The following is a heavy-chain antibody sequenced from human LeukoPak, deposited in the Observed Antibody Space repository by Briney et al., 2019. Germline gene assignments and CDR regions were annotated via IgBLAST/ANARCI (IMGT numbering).Heavy chain of an antibody. CDR2: IDWDDDK. CDR1: GFLLSTSGMR. Sequence: ESGPTLVNPTQTLTLTCTFSGFLLSTSGMRVSWIRQPPGKALEWLARIDWDDDKFYSTSLKTRLTISKDTSKNQVVLTMTNTDPVDTATYYCARTFSGGSYLFDYWGQGTLVTVSS. CDR3: ARTFSGGSYLFDY. D-gene: IGHD2-15*01. J-gene: IGHJ4*02. V-gene: IGHV2-70*04.